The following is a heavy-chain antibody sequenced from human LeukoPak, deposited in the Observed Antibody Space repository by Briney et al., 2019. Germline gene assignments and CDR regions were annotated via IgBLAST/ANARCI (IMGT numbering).Heavy chain of an antibody. CDR3: AELGITMIGGV. J-gene: IGHJ6*04. D-gene: IGHD3-10*02. Sequence: GGSLRLSCAASGFTFSSYEMDWVRQAPGKGLEWVSYISSSGSTMYYADSVKGRFTISRDNAKNSLYLQMNSLRAEDTAVYYCAELGITMIGGVWGKGTTVTISS. V-gene: IGHV3-48*03. CDR1: GFTFSSYE. CDR2: ISSSGSTM.